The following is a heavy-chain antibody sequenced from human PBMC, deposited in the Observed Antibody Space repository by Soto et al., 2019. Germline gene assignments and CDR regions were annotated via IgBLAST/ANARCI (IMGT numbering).Heavy chain of an antibody. CDR2: IIPIFGTA. D-gene: IGHD2-15*01. CDR1: GGTFSSYA. V-gene: IGHV1-69*13. CDR3: ARSVVVVAATTAAGNWFDP. Sequence: ASVKVSCKASGGTFSSYAISWVRQAPGQGLEWMGGIIPIFGTANYAQKFQGRVTITADESTSTAYMELSSLRSEDTAVYYCARSVVVVAATTAAGNWFDPWGQGTLVTVSS. J-gene: IGHJ5*02.